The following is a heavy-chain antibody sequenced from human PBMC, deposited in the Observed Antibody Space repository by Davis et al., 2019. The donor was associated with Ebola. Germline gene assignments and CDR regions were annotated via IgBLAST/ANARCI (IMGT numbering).Heavy chain of an antibody. CDR2: IRSKANSYAT. J-gene: IGHJ4*02. CDR3: TSTLDGDYVDY. D-gene: IGHD4-17*01. V-gene: IGHV3-73*01. Sequence: GSLRLSCAASGFTFSGSAMHWVRQASGKGLEWVGRIRSKANSYATAYAASVKGRFTISRDDSKNTAYLQMNSLKTEDTAVYYCTSTLDGDYVDYWGQGTLVTVSS. CDR1: GFTFSGSA.